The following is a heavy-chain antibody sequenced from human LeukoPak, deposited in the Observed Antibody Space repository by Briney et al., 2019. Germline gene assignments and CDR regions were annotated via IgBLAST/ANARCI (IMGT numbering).Heavy chain of an antibody. J-gene: IGHJ4*02. CDR1: GFTFSSYS. V-gene: IGHV3-21*06. CDR3: ARPSDYGGRGGFDY. D-gene: IGHD4/OR15-4a*01. Sequence: NPGGSLRLSCAASGFTFSSYSMNWVRQAPGKGLEWVSSISSSSSYIYYADSVKDRFTISRDNAKNSLYLQMDSLRAEDTAVYYCARPSDYGGRGGFDYWGQGTLVTVSS. CDR2: ISSSSSYI.